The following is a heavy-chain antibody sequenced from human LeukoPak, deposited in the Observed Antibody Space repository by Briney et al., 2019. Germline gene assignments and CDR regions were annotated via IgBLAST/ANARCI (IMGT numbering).Heavy chain of an antibody. Sequence: GASVKVSCKASGGTFSSYAISWVRQAPGQGLEWMGIINPSGGSTSYAQKFQGRVTMTRDTSTSTVYMELSSLRSEDTAVYDCARDRVVPAQAAFDIWGQGTMVTVSS. D-gene: IGHD2-2*01. V-gene: IGHV1-46*01. J-gene: IGHJ3*02. CDR1: GGTFSSYA. CDR3: ARDRVVPAQAAFDI. CDR2: INPSGGST.